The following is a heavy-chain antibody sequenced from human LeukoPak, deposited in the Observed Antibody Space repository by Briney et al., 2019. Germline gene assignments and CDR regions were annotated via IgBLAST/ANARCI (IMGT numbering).Heavy chain of an antibody. CDR1: GFTFRSYG. J-gene: IGHJ6*03. CDR2: IRNDGSKS. CDR3: AKAALRFLDSYYMDV. V-gene: IGHV3-30*02. Sequence: QPGGSRRLSCAASGFTFRSYGMHWVRQAPGKGLEWVTFIRNDGSKSYYADSVKGRFTISRDNSENSLFLQMNSLRPEDTAVYYCAKAALRFLDSYYMDVWGKGTTVTVSS. D-gene: IGHD3-3*01.